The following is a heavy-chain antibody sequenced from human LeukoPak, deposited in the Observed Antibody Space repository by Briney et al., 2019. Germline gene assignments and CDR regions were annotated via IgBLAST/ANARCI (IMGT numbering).Heavy chain of an antibody. Sequence: ASGTVCCKASGYTFTSYGISWVRQAPGQGLEWMGWISAYNGNTNYAQKLPGRVTMTTATSTSTAHMELRSLRSDDTAVYYRARWKTLKIGYCDYWGQGTLVTVSS. CDR3: ARWKTLKIGYCDY. J-gene: IGHJ4*02. D-gene: IGHD1-1*01. CDR1: GYTFTSYG. CDR2: ISAYNGNT. V-gene: IGHV1-18*01.